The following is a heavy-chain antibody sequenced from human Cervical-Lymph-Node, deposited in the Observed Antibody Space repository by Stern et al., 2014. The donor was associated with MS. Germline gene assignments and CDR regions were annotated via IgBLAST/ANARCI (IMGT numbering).Heavy chain of an antibody. J-gene: IGHJ4*02. CDR1: GGSFSGYY. D-gene: IGHD1-7*01. CDR3: ARGRVVGTGTTYLDY. Sequence: QVQLQQWGAGLLKPSETLSLTCAVYGGSFSGYYWSWIRQPPGKGLEWIGEINHSGSNNYNPSLKSRVTISVDTSKNQFSLNLSSVTAADTAVYYCARGRVVGTGTTYLDYWGQGTLVTVSS. V-gene: IGHV4-34*01. CDR2: INHSGSN.